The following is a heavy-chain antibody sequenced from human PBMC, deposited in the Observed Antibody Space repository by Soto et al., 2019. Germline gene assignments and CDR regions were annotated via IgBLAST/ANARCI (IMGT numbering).Heavy chain of an antibody. D-gene: IGHD1-1*01. Sequence: EVQLVESGGGLVQPGGSLKLSCAASGFTFSESAVNWVRQASGKGLEWVGHIRSKPNGHATEYAASVKGRFTISRDDSKNTAYLQMDSLKSDYTAVYYCARDWNPGVDYWGQGTLVTVSS. CDR1: GFTFSESA. J-gene: IGHJ4*02. CDR2: IRSKPNGHAT. CDR3: ARDWNPGVDY. V-gene: IGHV3-73*02.